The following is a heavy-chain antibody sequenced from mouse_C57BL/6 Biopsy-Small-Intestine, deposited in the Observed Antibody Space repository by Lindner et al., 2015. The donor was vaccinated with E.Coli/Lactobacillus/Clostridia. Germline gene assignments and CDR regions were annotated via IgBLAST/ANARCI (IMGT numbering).Heavy chain of an antibody. CDR2: IDPENGDT. CDR1: GFNIKDDY. Sequence: VQLQESGAELVRPGASVKLSCTASGFNIKDDYMHWVKQRPEQGLEWIGWIDPENGDTEYASKFQGKATITADTSSNTAYLQLSSLTSEDTAVYYCTTGRGIYGSSYRAYWGQGTLVTVSA. CDR3: TTGRGIYGSSYRAY. J-gene: IGHJ3*01. V-gene: IGHV14-4*01. D-gene: IGHD1-1*01.